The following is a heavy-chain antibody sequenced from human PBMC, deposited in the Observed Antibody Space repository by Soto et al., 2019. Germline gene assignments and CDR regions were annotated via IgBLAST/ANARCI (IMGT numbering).Heavy chain of an antibody. CDR2: INPNSGGT. CDR1: GYTFTGYY. V-gene: IGHV1-2*04. Sequence: ASVKVSCKASGYTFTGYYMHWVRQAPGQGLEWMGWINPNSGGTNYAQKFQGWVTMTRDTSISTAYMELSRLRSDDTAVYYCARSGDYYDSSGYSEAFDYWGQGTLVTVSS. J-gene: IGHJ4*02. CDR3: ARSGDYYDSSGYSEAFDY. D-gene: IGHD3-22*01.